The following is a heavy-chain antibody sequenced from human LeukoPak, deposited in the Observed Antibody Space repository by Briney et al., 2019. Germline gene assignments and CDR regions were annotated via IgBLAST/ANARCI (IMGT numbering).Heavy chain of an antibody. Sequence: NPSETLSLTCTVSGGSISSYYWSWIRQPPGKGLEWIGYIYYSGSTNYNPSLKSRVTISVDTSKNQFSLKLSSVTAADTAVYYCASLEDRIAAAGNWYFDLWGRGTLVTVSS. D-gene: IGHD6-13*01. CDR2: IYYSGST. J-gene: IGHJ2*01. V-gene: IGHV4-59*01. CDR3: ASLEDRIAAAGNWYFDL. CDR1: GGSISSYY.